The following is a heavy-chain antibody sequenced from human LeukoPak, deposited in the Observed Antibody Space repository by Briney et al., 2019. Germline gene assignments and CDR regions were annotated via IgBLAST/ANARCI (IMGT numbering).Heavy chain of an antibody. D-gene: IGHD3-10*01. J-gene: IGHJ4*02. CDR3: ARGGPSVKMFRGDLDH. CDR1: GFTFSNYA. V-gene: IGHV3-23*01. CDR2: ISGSGDTT. Sequence: GGSLRHSCTGTGFTFSNYAMSWVRQAPGKGLEWVSVISGSGDTTEYADSVKGRFAISRDNSDNTVYLEMNRLRVEDTAVYYCARGGPSVKMFRGDLDHWGQGTLVTVSS.